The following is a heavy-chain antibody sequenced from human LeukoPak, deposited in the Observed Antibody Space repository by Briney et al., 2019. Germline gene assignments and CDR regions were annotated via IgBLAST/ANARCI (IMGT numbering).Heavy chain of an antibody. D-gene: IGHD3-9*01. CDR3: ARDGYYDILTGYRHLLDY. V-gene: IGHV3-11*01. J-gene: IGHJ4*02. CDR2: ISSSGSTI. Sequence: GGSLRLSCAASGFTFSDYYMSWIRQAPGKGLEWVSYISSSGSTIYYADSVKGRFTISRDNAKNSLYLQMNSLRAEDTAVYYCARDGYYDILTGYRHLLDYWGQGTLVTVSS. CDR1: GFTFSDYY.